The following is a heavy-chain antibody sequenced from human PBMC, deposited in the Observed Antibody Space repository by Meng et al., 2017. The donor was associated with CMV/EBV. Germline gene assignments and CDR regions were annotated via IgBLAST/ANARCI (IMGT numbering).Heavy chain of an antibody. Sequence: GSLRLSCTVSGGSISSYYWSWIRQPPGKGLEWIGYIYYSGSTNYNPSLKSRVTISVDTSKNQFSLKLSSVTAADTAVYYCERGVEMATINYYDMDVWGQGTTVTVSS. D-gene: IGHD5-24*01. V-gene: IGHV4-59*01. J-gene: IGHJ6*02. CDR2: IYYSGST. CDR1: GGSISSYY. CDR3: ERGVEMATINYYDMDV.